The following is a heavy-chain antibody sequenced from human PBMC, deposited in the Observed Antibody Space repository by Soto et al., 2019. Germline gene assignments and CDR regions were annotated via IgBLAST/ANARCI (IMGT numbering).Heavy chain of an antibody. CDR3: ANQKIRFSVAGTLYGLGV. CDR2: ISSTSGTI. CDR1: GFTFSNYG. V-gene: IGHV3-48*02. J-gene: IGHJ6*02. D-gene: IGHD6-19*01. Sequence: GGSLRLSCAASGFTFSNYGMSWVRQAPGKGLEWISYISSTSGTIYYADSVKGRFTIFRDNAKNSLFLQMNGLRDDDTAVYYCANQKIRFSVAGTLYGLGVWGQGTTVTVSS.